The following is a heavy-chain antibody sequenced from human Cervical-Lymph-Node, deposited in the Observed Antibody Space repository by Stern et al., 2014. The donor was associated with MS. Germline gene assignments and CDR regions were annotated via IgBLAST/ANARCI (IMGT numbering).Heavy chain of an antibody. CDR2: NYPYNSDT. CDR1: GYSFTIYY. CDR3: ARHVQGFDY. J-gene: IGHJ4*02. Sequence: EVQLEASGAEVKKPGESLKISCKLSGYSFTIYYIAWVRQMPGNGLEWMGVNYPYNSDTTCSPSFQGQITISADKSITTAYLQWSSLRASDTAMYYCARHVQGFDYWGQGTLVTVSS. V-gene: IGHV5-51*01.